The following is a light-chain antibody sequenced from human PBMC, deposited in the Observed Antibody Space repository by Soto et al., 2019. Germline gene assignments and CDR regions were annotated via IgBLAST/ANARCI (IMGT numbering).Light chain of an antibody. CDR2: EGS. CDR1: SSDVGSYNL. CDR3: CSYAGSSTPYV. Sequence: QSVLTQPASVSGSPGQSITISCTGTSSDVGSYNLVXXXXXXXXXXXXLMIYEGSKRPSGVSNRFSGSKSGNTASLTISGLQAEDEADYYCCSYAGSSTPYVFGTGTKVTVL. V-gene: IGLV2-23*01. J-gene: IGLJ1*01.